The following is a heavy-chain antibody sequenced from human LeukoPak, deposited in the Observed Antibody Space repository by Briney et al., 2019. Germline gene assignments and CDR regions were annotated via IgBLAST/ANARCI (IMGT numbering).Heavy chain of an antibody. CDR1: GFTFSSYA. J-gene: IGHJ6*04. CDR2: ILDSGYST. V-gene: IGHV3-23*01. D-gene: IGHD3-10*01. CDR3: ARDRGFGQADV. Sequence: GGSLRLSCAASGFTFSSYAMSWVRQAPGKGLEWVSGILDSGYSTYYANSVKGRFTISRDNSNNTLYLQMNSLRAEDTAVYYCARDRGFGQADVWGKGTTVTVSS.